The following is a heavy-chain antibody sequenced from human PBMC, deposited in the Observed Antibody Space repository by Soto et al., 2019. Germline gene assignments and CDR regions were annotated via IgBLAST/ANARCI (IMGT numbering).Heavy chain of an antibody. D-gene: IGHD3-22*01. CDR2: ISYDGSNK. J-gene: IGHJ5*02. Sequence: GGSLILSCAASGFTFSSYGMHWVRQASCKGLEWVAVISYDGSNKYYADSVKGRFTISRDNSKNTLYLQMNSLRAEDTAVYYCAKDIYSDYYDSSGYYPGFDPWGQGT. CDR3: AKDIYSDYYDSSGYYPGFDP. V-gene: IGHV3-30*18. CDR1: GFTFSSYG.